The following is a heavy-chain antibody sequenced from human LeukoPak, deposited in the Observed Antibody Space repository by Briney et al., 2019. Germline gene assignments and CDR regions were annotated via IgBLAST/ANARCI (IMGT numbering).Heavy chain of an antibody. CDR2: IYYSETT. CDR3: AREPRGDMDV. CDR1: GASISSGDYY. D-gene: IGHD3-10*01. V-gene: IGHV4-61*08. Sequence: SETLSLTCTVSGASISSGDYYWSWIRQPPGKGLEWIGNIYYSETTNYNPSLKSRVSISVDTSKNLLSLKLSSVTAADTAVYYCAREPRGDMDVWGQGTTVTVSS. J-gene: IGHJ6*02.